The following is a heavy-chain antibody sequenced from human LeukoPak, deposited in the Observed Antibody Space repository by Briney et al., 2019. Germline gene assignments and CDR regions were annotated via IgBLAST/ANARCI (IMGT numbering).Heavy chain of an antibody. CDR2: ISTSGST. CDR3: ARYCSSTSCRYFDY. J-gene: IGHJ4*02. D-gene: IGHD2-2*01. Sequence: PSETLSLTCTVSGGSISSSYWSWIRQPAGKGLEWIGRISTSGSTNYNPSLKSRVTISVDTSKNQFSLKLSSVTAADTAVYYCARYCSSTSCRYFDYWGQGTLVTVSS. V-gene: IGHV4-4*07. CDR1: GGSISSSY.